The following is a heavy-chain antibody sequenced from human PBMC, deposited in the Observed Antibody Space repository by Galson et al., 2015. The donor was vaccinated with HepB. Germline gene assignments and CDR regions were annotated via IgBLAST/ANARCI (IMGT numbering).Heavy chain of an antibody. CDR2: IIPTSDTT. V-gene: IGHV1-69*01. J-gene: IGHJ5*02. CDR3: ARASSSSYYPWFAP. Sequence: SCKASGGTFSNFAVRWVRQAPGQGLEWMGGIIPTSDTTDYAQNFRGRLTIAADDSATIVYMELMSLRYDDTAIYYCARASSSSYYPWFAPWGQGSLVSVSS. D-gene: IGHD6-13*01. CDR1: GGTFSNFA.